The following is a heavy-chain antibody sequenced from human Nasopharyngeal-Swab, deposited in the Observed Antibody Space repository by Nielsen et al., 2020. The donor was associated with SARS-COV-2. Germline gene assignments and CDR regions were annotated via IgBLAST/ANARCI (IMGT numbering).Heavy chain of an antibody. D-gene: IGHD2-2*01. J-gene: IGHJ6*02. CDR2: FDPEDGET. V-gene: IGHV1-24*01. CDR1: GYTLTELS. Sequence: ASVKVSCKVSGYTLTELSMHWVRQAPGKGLEWMGGFDPEDGETIYAQKFQGRVTMTEDTSTDTAYMELSSLRSEDTAVYYCATGPAVVPAAIGPLFDYYYHYGMDVWGQGTTVTVSS. CDR3: ATGPAVVPAAIGPLFDYYYHYGMDV.